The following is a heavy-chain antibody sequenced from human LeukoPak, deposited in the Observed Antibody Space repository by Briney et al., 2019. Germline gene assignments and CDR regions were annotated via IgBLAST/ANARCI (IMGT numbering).Heavy chain of an antibody. CDR3: ARGGWFREQGPDY. Sequence: PGGSLRLSCAASGFTFSSYWMHWVRQAPGKGLVWVSRINSDGSSTSYEDSVKGRFTISRDNAKNTLYLQMNSLRAEDTAVYYCARGGWFREQGPDYWGQGTLVTVSS. D-gene: IGHD3-10*01. CDR2: INSDGSST. J-gene: IGHJ4*02. V-gene: IGHV3-74*01. CDR1: GFTFSSYW.